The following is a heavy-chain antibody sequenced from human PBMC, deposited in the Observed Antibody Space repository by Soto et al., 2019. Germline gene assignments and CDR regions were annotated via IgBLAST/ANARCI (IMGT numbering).Heavy chain of an antibody. CDR1: GYTLTELS. Sequence: QVQLVQSGAEVKKPGASVKVSCKVSGYTLTELSMHWVRQAPGKGLEWMGGFDPEDGETIYAQKFQGRVTMTEDTSTDTAYMELGSMGSKDTAVYYCATISSAVGATNAEYYGMDVWGQGTTVTVSS. CDR3: ATISSAVGATNAEYYGMDV. D-gene: IGHD1-26*01. V-gene: IGHV1-24*01. J-gene: IGHJ6*02. CDR2: FDPEDGET.